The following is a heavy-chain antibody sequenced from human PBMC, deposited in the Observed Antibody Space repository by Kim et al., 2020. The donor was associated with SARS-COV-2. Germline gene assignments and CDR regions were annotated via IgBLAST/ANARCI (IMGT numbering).Heavy chain of an antibody. D-gene: IGHD1-26*01. CDR3: AKAPGIDY. CDR2: GSST. J-gene: IGHJ4*02. Sequence: GSSTYYADSVKGRFTISRDNSTNTLYLQMNSLRAEDTAVYYCAKAPGIDYWGQGTLVTVSS. V-gene: IGHV3-23*03.